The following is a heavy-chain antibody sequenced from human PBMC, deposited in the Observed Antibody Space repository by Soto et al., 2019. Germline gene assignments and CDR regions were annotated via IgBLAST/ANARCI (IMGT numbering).Heavy chain of an antibody. J-gene: IGHJ3*02. CDR2: ISAYNGST. Sequence: GASVKVSWKAAGYTFTSYGISWGRQAPGQGLEWMGWISAYNGSTSYAQKFQGRVTMTRDTSTSTVYMELSSLRSEDTAVYYCAREGVAAASDAFDIWGQGTMVTVSS. CDR3: AREGVAAASDAFDI. D-gene: IGHD6-19*01. CDR1: GYTFTSYG. V-gene: IGHV1-18*01.